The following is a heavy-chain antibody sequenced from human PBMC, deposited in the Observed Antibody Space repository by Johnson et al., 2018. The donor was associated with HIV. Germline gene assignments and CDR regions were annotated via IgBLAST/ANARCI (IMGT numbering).Heavy chain of an antibody. J-gene: IGHJ3*02. CDR3: ASTGYSSGWYWDAFYI. D-gene: IGHD6-19*01. V-gene: IGHV3-30*04. CDR1: GFTFSSYA. Sequence: QVQLVESGGGVVQPGRSLRLSCAASGFTFSSYAMHWVRQAPGKGLEWVAVISYDASHIFYADSVTGRFTISKDDSKNTVYLQMNSLRAEDTAVYYCASTGYSSGWYWDAFYIWGQGTMVTVSS. CDR2: ISYDASHI.